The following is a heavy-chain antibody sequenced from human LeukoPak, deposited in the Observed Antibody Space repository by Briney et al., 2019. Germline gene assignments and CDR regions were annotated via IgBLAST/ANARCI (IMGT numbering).Heavy chain of an antibody. CDR3: ARHYTSAMAYFDY. CDR2: IYYSGST. D-gene: IGHD6-25*01. J-gene: IGHJ4*02. CDR1: GGSISSYY. V-gene: IGHV4-59*08. Sequence: SETLSLTCTVSGGSISSYYWSWSRQPPGKGLEWIGYIYYSGSTNYNPSLKSRVTISVDTSKDQFSLKLTSVTAADTAVYYCARHYTSAMAYFDYWGQGTLVTVSS.